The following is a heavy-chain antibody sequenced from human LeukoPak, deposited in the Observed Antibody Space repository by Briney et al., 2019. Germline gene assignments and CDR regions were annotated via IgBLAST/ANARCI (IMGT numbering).Heavy chain of an antibody. CDR1: GFTFSSFG. V-gene: IGHV3-30*03. CDR3: AAQYQLPSNAFDI. Sequence: GGSLRLSCAASGFTFSSFGMHWVRQAPGKGLEWVTTISHDGSNKYHIDSVKGRFTISRDNSKNTLYLQMNSLRAEDTAVYYCAAQYQLPSNAFDIWGQGTMVTVSS. CDR2: ISHDGSNK. D-gene: IGHD2-2*01. J-gene: IGHJ3*02.